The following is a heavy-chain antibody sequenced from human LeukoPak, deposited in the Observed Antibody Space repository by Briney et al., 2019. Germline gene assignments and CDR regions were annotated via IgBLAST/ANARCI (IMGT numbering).Heavy chain of an antibody. Sequence: PSETLSLTCAVYGGSFSGYYWSWIRQPPGRGLEWIGEINHSGSTNYNPSLKSRVTISVDTSKNQFSLKLSSVTAADTAVYYCARDPPRIMVRGVIRHPPKFDYWGQGTLVTVSS. V-gene: IGHV4-34*01. CDR3: ARDPPRIMVRGVIRHPPKFDY. J-gene: IGHJ4*02. CDR2: INHSGST. D-gene: IGHD3-10*01. CDR1: GGSFSGYY.